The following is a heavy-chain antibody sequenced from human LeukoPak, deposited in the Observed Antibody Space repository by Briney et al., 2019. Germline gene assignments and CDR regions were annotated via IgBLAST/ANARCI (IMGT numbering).Heavy chain of an antibody. V-gene: IGHV3-48*03. D-gene: IGHD3-10*01. Sequence: PGGSLRLSCSASGFSFSSYEMNWVRQAPGKGLEWVSHISSSATSTYYADSVKGRFTISRDNSKNTLYLQMNSLRAEDTAVYYCAKSMVRGIIILDFDYWGQGTPVTVSS. CDR1: GFSFSSYE. CDR3: AKSMVRGIIILDFDY. CDR2: ISSSATST. J-gene: IGHJ4*02.